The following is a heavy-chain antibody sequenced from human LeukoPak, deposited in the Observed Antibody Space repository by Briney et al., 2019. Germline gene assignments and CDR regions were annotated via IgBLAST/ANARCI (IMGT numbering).Heavy chain of an antibody. J-gene: IGHJ4*02. CDR3: ARGAYSSGWLFDY. D-gene: IGHD6-19*01. CDR1: GFTVSSNY. V-gene: IGHV3-66*01. Sequence: PGGSLRLSCAASGFTVSSNYMAWVRQTPGKGLEWVSLLYSAGNTYYEGYVKDRFIISRDNSKNTLYLQMNTLRAEDTAVCYCARGAYSSGWLFDYWRQGAQVTVSS. CDR2: LYSAGNT.